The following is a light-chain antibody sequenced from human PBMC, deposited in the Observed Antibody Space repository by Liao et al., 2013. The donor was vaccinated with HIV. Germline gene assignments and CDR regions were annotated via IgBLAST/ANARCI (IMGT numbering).Light chain of an antibody. Sequence: SYELIQPPSVSVSPGQTARITCSGDALSRKYAYWYKQKPGQAPVLVIYKSSERPSGIPERLSGSRSGPTVTLTISGAQAEDEADYYCQAWDSSTPLYVFGTGTKVTVL. CDR2: KSS. J-gene: IGLJ1*01. CDR1: ALSRKY. CDR3: QAWDSSTPLYV. V-gene: IGLV3-25*03.